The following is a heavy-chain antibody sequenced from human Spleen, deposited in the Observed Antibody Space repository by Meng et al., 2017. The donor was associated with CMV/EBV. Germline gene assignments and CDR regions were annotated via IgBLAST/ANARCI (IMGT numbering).Heavy chain of an antibody. J-gene: IGHJ4*02. CDR3: VRDKADSSIWYVGLDY. CDR1: GAFITGSTYY. V-gene: IGHV4-39*07. Sequence: GSLRLSCTVSGAFITGSTYYWGWIRQPPGKGLEWIGNIHHSGTSHYNPALKSRVTMSMDTFTNQFSLKATSMTAADTAVYYCVRDKADSSIWYVGLDYWGQGRLVTVSS. D-gene: IGHD6-13*01. CDR2: IHHSGTS.